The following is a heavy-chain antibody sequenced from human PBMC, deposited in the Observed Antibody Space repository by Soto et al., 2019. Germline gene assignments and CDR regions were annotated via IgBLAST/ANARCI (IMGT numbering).Heavy chain of an antibody. Sequence: XGSLRLTCEASGFTFSGFNMHWVRQPTGKGLEWVSSIGTAGDTYYAVSVKGRFTISRDNAKNSLSLQMNSLRAGDMAVYFCAKSREIGTHFFDSWGQGTQVTVSS. D-gene: IGHD6-13*01. J-gene: IGHJ4*02. CDR1: GFTFSGFN. CDR2: IGTAGDT. CDR3: AKSREIGTHFFDS. V-gene: IGHV3-13*01.